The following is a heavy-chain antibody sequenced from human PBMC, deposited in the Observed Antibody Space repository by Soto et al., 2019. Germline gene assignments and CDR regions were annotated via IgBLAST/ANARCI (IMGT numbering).Heavy chain of an antibody. J-gene: IGHJ4*02. V-gene: IGHV4-59*11. CDR1: GGSISSHY. CDR3: ARGRGSGSGDYFDY. Sequence: SETLSLTCTVSGGSISSHYWSWIRQPPGKGLEWIGYIYYSGSTDYNPSLKSRVTISLDTSKKQISLKLNSVTAADTAVYYCARGRGSGSGDYFDYWGQGILVTVSS. CDR2: IYYSGST. D-gene: IGHD3-10*01.